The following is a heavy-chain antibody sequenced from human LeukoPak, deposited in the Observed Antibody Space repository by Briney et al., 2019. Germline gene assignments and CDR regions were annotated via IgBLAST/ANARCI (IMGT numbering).Heavy chain of an antibody. CDR2: IRDSGSST. D-gene: IGHD6-13*01. CDR3: ANIAAAGGFDY. V-gene: IGHV3-23*01. Sequence: GGSLRLSCAASGFTFSSYAMSWVRQAPGKGLEWVSGIRDSGSSTYYVDSVKGRFTISRDNSKNTLYLQMNSLRAEDTAVYYCANIAAAGGFDYWGQGTLVTVSS. J-gene: IGHJ4*02. CDR1: GFTFSSYA.